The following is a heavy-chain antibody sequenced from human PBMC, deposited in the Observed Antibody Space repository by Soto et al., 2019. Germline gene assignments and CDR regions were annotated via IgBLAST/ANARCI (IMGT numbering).Heavy chain of an antibody. CDR2: IYWDDDK. Sequence: SGPTLVNPTQTLTLTCTFSGSSLSTTGVGVGWIRQPPGKALEWLGLIYWDDDKRYSPSLKSRLTITKDTSKNQVVLTMKNMDPVDTATYYCVRRGLPPPGAEDINSFYPRGPGTLVTVSS. V-gene: IGHV2-5*02. CDR1: GSSLSTTGVG. CDR3: VRRGLPPPGAEDINSFYP. J-gene: IGHJ5*02. D-gene: IGHD2-15*01.